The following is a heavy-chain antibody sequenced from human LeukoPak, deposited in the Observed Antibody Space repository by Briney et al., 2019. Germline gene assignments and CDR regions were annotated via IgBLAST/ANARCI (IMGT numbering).Heavy chain of an antibody. CDR1: GFTFSSYD. V-gene: IGHV3-30*18. D-gene: IGHD2-15*01. J-gene: IGHJ6*02. CDR3: AKDRGRGYCSGGSCYRYGMDV. Sequence: GGSLRLSCAASGFTFSSYDMHWVRQAPGKGLEWVAVISYDGSNKYYADSVKGRFTISRDNSKNTLYLQINSLRAEDTAVYYCAKDRGRGYCSGGSCYRYGMDVWGQGTTVTVSS. CDR2: ISYDGSNK.